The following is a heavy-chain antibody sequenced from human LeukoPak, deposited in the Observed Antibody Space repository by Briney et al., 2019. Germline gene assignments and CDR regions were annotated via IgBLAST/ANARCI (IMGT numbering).Heavy chain of an antibody. CDR3: ARHSGPYASSWFDY. CDR1: GGSISSSSFY. V-gene: IGHV4-39*01. CDR2: IFYSGST. Sequence: SETLSLTCTVSGGSISSSSFYWGWIRQPPGKGLERIGSIFYSGSTSYNPSLKSRVIISVDTSKNQFSLKLSSVTAADTAVYYCARHSGPYASSWFDYWGQGTLVTVSS. J-gene: IGHJ4*02. D-gene: IGHD6-13*01.